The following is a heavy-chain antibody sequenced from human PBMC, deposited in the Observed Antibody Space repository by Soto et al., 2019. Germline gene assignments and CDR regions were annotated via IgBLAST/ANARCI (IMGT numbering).Heavy chain of an antibody. Sequence: QVQLVKSGAEVKKPGASVKVSCKASGYTFSTYVMHWVRQAPGQRLEWMGWINAGNDNTKFSQKFQGRATITRYSSASTVYMEVSSLSSEDTAVYYCARVGQYYYGMDVWGQGTTVTVSS. V-gene: IGHV1-3*01. D-gene: IGHD4-4*01. CDR1: GYTFSTYV. CDR2: INAGNDNT. CDR3: ARVGQYYYGMDV. J-gene: IGHJ6*02.